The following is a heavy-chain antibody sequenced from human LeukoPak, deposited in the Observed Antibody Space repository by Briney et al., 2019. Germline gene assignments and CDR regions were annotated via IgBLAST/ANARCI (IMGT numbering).Heavy chain of an antibody. J-gene: IGHJ5*02. CDR1: GDSLTSGGFY. CDR2: VYYTGST. V-gene: IGHV4-39*02. Sequence: PSDTLSLTCTVSGDSLTSGGFYWAWLRQPPGKGLEWIATVYYTGSTYYNPSLKSRVTISIDTSKNHFSLKLRSVVAPDTAVCYCARHSGSGSLSRPFDPWGQGTLVTVSS. D-gene: IGHD3-10*01. CDR3: ARHSGSGSLSRPFDP.